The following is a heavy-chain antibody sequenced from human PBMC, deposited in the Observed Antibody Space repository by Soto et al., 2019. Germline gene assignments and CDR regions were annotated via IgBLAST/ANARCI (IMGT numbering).Heavy chain of an antibody. CDR2: SYHSGGT. V-gene: IGHV4-30-2*01. J-gene: IGHJ4*02. D-gene: IGHD3-16*01. CDR1: GGSISSGGYS. Sequence: QLQLQESGSGLVKPSQTLSLTCAVSGGSISSGGYSWSWIRQPPGKGLEWIGYSYHSGGTYYNPSLTSRVAKTTNRSKNQFSLKLSSVTAADTDGYYSARGGGYTFDYWGQGTLVTVSS. CDR3: ARGGGYTFDY.